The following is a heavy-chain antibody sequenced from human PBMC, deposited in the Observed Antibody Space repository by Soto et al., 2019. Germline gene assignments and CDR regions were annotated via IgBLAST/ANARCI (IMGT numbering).Heavy chain of an antibody. V-gene: IGHV1-3*01. Sequence: ASVKVSCKASGYTFTSYAMHWVRQAPGQRLEWMGWINAGNGNTKYSQKFQGRVTITRDTSASTAYMELSSLRSEDTAVYYCARVKFFEGANFGQSEYWGQGTLVTVAS. D-gene: IGHD1-26*01. J-gene: IGHJ4*02. CDR2: INAGNGNT. CDR3: ARVKFFEGANFGQSEY. CDR1: GYTFTSYA.